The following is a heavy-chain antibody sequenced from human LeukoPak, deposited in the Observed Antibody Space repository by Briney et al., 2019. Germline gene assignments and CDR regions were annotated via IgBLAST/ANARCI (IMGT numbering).Heavy chain of an antibody. CDR2: IKQDGSEK. D-gene: IGHD5-24*01. CDR3: ARALGGYNYRYYYYYYMDV. V-gene: IGHV3-7*01. J-gene: IGHJ6*03. CDR1: GFTFSSYW. Sequence: GGSLRLSCAASGFTFSSYWMSWVRQAPGKRLEWVANIKQDGSEKYYVDSVKGRSTISRDNAKNSLYLQMNSLRAEDTAVYYCARALGGYNYRYYYYYYMDVWGKGTTVTISS.